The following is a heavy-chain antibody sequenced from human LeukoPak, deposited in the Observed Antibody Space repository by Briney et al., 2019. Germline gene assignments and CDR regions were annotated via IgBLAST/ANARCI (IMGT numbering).Heavy chain of an antibody. V-gene: IGHV4-59*01. CDR3: ARDRGGSYHFDY. J-gene: IGHJ4*02. D-gene: IGHD1-26*01. CDR2: IYYSGST. CDR1: GGSISSYY. Sequence: SETLSLTCTVSGGSISSYYWSWIRQPPGKGLEWIGYIYYSGSTSYNPSLKSRVTISVDTSKNQFSLKLSSVTAADTAVYYCARDRGGSYHFDYWGQGTLVTVSS.